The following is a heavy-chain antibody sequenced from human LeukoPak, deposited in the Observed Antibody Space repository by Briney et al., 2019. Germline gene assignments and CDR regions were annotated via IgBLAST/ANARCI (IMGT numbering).Heavy chain of an antibody. CDR1: GGSISNYY. D-gene: IGHD4-17*01. CDR3: ARSMTTVTEGLFQH. V-gene: IGHV4-59*12. J-gene: IGHJ1*01. Sequence: SETLSLTCTVSGGSISNYYWSWIRQPPGKGLEWIGYIYYSGSTYYNPSLKSRVTISVDTSKNQFSLKLSSVTAADTAVYYCARSMTTVTEGLFQHWGQGTLVTVSS. CDR2: IYYSGST.